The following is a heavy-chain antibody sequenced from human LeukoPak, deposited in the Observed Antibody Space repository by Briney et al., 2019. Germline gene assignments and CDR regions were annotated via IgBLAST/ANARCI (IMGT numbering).Heavy chain of an antibody. V-gene: IGHV1-69*04. D-gene: IGHD6-13*01. CDR1: AATFSSYA. J-gene: IGHJ5*02. Sequence: ASVKVSCNASAATFSSYAISCVRQAPGQGLEWMGRIIPILGIANCAQKFQGRVTITADKSTSTAYMELSSLRSEDTAVYYCARTYHSSIRVAGTRWFDPWGREPWSPSPQ. CDR3: ARTYHSSIRVAGTRWFDP. CDR2: IIPILGIA.